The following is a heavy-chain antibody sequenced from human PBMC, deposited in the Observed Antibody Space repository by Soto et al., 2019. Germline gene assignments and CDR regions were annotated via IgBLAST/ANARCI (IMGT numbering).Heavy chain of an antibody. Sequence: WPRQAPGQRLEWMGWINAGNGNTKYSQKFQGRVTITRDTSASTAYMELSSLRSEDTDVYYCARDPASNFDYWGQGTLVTVSS. D-gene: IGHD4-4*01. CDR3: ARDPASNFDY. CDR2: INAGNGNT. J-gene: IGHJ4*02. V-gene: IGHV1-3*01.